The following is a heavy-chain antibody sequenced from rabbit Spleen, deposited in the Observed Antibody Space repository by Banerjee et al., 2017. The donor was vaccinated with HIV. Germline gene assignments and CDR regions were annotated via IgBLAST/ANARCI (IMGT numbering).Heavy chain of an antibody. CDR3: ARIDFSGRGL. CDR2: TYAGSSGST. CDR1: GFSFSSSYW. Sequence: QEQLEESGGDLVQPEGSLTLTCTASGFSFSSSYWICWVRQAPGKGLEWIACTYAGSSGSTYYASWAKGRFTISKTSSTTVTLQMTSLTAADTATYFCARIDFSGRGLWGPGTLVTVS. V-gene: IGHV1S45*01. D-gene: IGHD1-1*01. J-gene: IGHJ4*01.